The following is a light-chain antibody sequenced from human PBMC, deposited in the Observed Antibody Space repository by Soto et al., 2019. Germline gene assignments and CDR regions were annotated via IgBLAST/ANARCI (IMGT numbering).Light chain of an antibody. J-gene: IGKJ1*01. Sequence: DIQMTQSPSTLSASVGDRVTITCRASESISSGLAWYQQKPGKAPNLLIYKASTLESGVPSRFSGSGSGTEFTLTISSLQPDEFATYYCQQYNAYSRMFGQGTKVEIK. CDR3: QQYNAYSRM. V-gene: IGKV1-5*03. CDR2: KAS. CDR1: ESISSG.